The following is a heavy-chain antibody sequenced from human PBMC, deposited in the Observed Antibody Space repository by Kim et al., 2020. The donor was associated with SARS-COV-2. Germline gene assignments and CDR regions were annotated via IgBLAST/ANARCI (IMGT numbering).Heavy chain of an antibody. J-gene: IGHJ4*02. D-gene: IGHD6-19*01. CDR2: INPSGGST. CDR3: ARLQWLVRGRGGYFDY. V-gene: IGHV1-46*01. Sequence: ASVKVSCKASGYTFTSYYMHWVRQAPGQGLEWMGIINPSGGSTSYAQKFQGRVTMTRDTSTSTVYMELSSLRSEDTAVYYCARLQWLVRGRGGYFDYWGQGTLVTVSS. CDR1: GYTFTSYY.